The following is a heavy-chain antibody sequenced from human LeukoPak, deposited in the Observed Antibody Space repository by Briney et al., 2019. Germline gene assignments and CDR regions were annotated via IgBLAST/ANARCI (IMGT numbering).Heavy chain of an antibody. CDR1: GFPLRNPW. CDR3: TTYGDYEGLSEH. Sequence: PGGSLSLPCAASGFPLRNPWMIWLRQAPGKGLQWVGRIKSKNDGGTTEYAAAVQGRFTISRDDSKNTLYLQMNRLKTEDTAVYYCTTYGDYEGLSEHWGQGTLVTVSS. J-gene: IGHJ1*01. CDR2: IKSKNDGGTT. V-gene: IGHV3-15*01. D-gene: IGHD4-17*01.